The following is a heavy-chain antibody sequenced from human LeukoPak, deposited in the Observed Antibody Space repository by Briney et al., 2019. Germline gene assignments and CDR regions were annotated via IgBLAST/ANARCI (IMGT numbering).Heavy chain of an antibody. J-gene: IGHJ4*02. D-gene: IGHD3-3*01. CDR3: ASPYYDFWSGYSSDAYYFDY. CDR1: GFTFSSYG. CDR2: ISGSGGST. Sequence: PGGSLRLSCAASGFTFSSYGMSWVRQAPGKGLEWVSAISGSGGSTYYADSVKGRFTISRDNSKNTLYLQMNSLRAEDTAVYYCASPYYDFWSGYSSDAYYFDYWGQGTLVTVSS. V-gene: IGHV3-23*01.